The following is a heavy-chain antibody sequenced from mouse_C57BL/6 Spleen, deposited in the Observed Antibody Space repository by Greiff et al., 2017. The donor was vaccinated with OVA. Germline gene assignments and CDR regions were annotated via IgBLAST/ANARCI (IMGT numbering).Heavy chain of an antibody. Sequence: VMLVESGPGLVQPSQSLSITCTVSGFSLTSYGVHWVRQPPGKGLEWLGVIWSGGSTDYNAAFISRLSISKDNSKSQVFFKMNSLQADDTAIYYCAKNRRGSSSPYAMDYWGQGTSVTVSS. CDR1: GFSLTSYG. V-gene: IGHV2-4*01. D-gene: IGHD1-1*01. CDR3: AKNRRGSSSPYAMDY. CDR2: IWSGGST. J-gene: IGHJ4*01.